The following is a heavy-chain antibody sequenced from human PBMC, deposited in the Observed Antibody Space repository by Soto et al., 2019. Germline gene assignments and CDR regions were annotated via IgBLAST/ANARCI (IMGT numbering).Heavy chain of an antibody. CDR1: GVSIHNSHFF. Sequence: SETLSLTCTVSGVSIHNSHFFWAWIRQPPGKGLQFIASVYHNGGAHYNSSLKSRVTISVDTANNQVSLRMRSLTAADTAFYYCGRVVEGATRHTDPDSWGQGIMVTVYS. D-gene: IGHD2-21*01. CDR2: VYHNGGA. J-gene: IGHJ5*01. V-gene: IGHV4-39*01. CDR3: GRVVEGATRHTDPDS.